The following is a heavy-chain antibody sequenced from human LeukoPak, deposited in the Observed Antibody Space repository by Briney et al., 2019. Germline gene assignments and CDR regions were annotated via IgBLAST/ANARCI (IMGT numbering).Heavy chain of an antibody. J-gene: IGHJ4*02. V-gene: IGHV3-21*01. D-gene: IGHD1-1*01. CDR3: AREANWNDGAFDY. Sequence: SSSYIYYADSVKGRFTISRDNAKNSLYLQMNSLRAEDTAVYYCAREANWNDGAFDYWGQGTLVTVSS. CDR2: SSSYI.